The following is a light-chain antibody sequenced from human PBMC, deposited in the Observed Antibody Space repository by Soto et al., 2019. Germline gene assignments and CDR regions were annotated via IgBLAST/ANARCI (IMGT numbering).Light chain of an antibody. CDR3: CSYAGGTIVPV. CDR2: EAY. V-gene: IGLV2-23*01. Sequence: QSALTQPASVSGSPGQSITISCTGTSSDVGGHNLLSWYQHHPGKAPKAIIYEAYRRPSGVSPRFSGSKSGNTASLTISGLQAEDEADYYCCSYAGGTIVPVFGTGTKVTVL. J-gene: IGLJ1*01. CDR1: SSDVGGHNL.